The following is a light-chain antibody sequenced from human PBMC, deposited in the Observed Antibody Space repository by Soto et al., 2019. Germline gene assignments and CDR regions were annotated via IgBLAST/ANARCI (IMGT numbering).Light chain of an antibody. CDR2: EVS. CDR3: CSYTGSLTLL. Sequence: QSALTQPASVSGSPGQSITISCTGSSSDVGGYDYVSWYQQHPGKAPKLMIYEVSNRPSGVSNRFSGSKSGSTASLTISGLQAEDEADYYCCSYTGSLTLLFGGGTKLTVL. J-gene: IGLJ2*01. CDR1: SSDVGGYDY. V-gene: IGLV2-14*01.